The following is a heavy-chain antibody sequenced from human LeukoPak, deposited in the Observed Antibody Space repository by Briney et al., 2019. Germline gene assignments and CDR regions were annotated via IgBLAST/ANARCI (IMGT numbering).Heavy chain of an antibody. V-gene: IGHV3-30-3*01. Sequence: AGGSLRLSCAASGFTFSSYAMHWVRQAPGKGLEWVAFISYGGTNKYSADSVKGRFTISRDNSKNTLYLQMNSLKAEDTAVYYCARDLLEGTAYGMDVWGQGTTVTVAS. J-gene: IGHJ6*02. CDR3: ARDLLEGTAYGMDV. CDR1: GFTFSSYA. D-gene: IGHD1-1*01. CDR2: ISYGGTNK.